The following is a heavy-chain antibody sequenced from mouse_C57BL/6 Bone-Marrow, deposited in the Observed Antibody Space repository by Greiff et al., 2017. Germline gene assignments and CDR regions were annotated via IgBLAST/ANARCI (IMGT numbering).Heavy chain of an antibody. J-gene: IGHJ2*01. V-gene: IGHV1-64*01. CDR1: GYTFTSYW. D-gene: IGHD2-2*01. Sequence: VQLQQPGAELVKPGASVKLSCKASGYTFTSYWMHWVKQRPGQGLEWIGMIHPNSGSTNYNAKFKSKATLTVDKSSITAYMQLSSLTSEDSAVYYCARPFYYGYDYWGQGTTLPVSS. CDR2: IHPNSGST. CDR3: ARPFYYGYDY.